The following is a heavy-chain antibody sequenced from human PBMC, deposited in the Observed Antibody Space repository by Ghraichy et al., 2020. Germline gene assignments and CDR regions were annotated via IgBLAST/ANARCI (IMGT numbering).Heavy chain of an antibody. Sequence: ASVKVSCKASGYTFTSYYMHWVRQAPGQGLEWMGIINPSGGSTSYAQKFQGRVTMTRDTSTSTVYMELSSLRSEDTAVYYCAREPVEQQLVRNYYYGMDVWGQGTTVTVSS. V-gene: IGHV1-46*03. J-gene: IGHJ6*02. CDR3: AREPVEQQLVRNYYYGMDV. D-gene: IGHD6-13*01. CDR2: INPSGGST. CDR1: GYTFTSYY.